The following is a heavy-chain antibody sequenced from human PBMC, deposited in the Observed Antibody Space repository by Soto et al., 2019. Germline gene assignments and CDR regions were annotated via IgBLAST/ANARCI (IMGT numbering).Heavy chain of an antibody. J-gene: IGHJ6*03. Sequence: ASVKVSCKASGYTFTSYGISWVRQAPGQGLEWMGWISAYNGNTNYAQKLQGRVTMTTDTSTSTAYMELRSLRSDDTAVYYCARDGDTIFGLNQNQYYYYLMAVWGKGTTVTVSS. CDR3: ARDGDTIFGLNQNQYYYYLMAV. V-gene: IGHV1-18*01. CDR2: ISAYNGNT. D-gene: IGHD3-3*01. CDR1: GYTFTSYG.